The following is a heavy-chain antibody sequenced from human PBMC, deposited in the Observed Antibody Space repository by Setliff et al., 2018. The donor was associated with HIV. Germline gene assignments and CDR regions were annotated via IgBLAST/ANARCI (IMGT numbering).Heavy chain of an antibody. V-gene: IGHV3-23*01. Sequence: GGSLRLSCVASGFTFSSYDMGWVRQAPGKGLEWVSESSRSGDTSKYADSVMGRFTISRDNSKNTLYVQMNSLRAEDTAVYYCAWGHYGSGTYGPIWGQGTMVTVSS. D-gene: IGHD3-10*01. CDR1: GFTFSSYD. CDR3: AWGHYGSGTYGPI. CDR2: SSRSGDTS. J-gene: IGHJ3*02.